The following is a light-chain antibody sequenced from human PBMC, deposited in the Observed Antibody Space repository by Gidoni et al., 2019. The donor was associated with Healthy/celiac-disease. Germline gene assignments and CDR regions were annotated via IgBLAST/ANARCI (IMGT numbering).Light chain of an antibody. Sequence: SLFTHPPSVSSPPGPKVTLSCSGSSSNIGNNYVSWYQQLPGTAPKLLIYENNKRPSGIPDRFSGSKSGTSATLGITGLQTGDEADYYCGTWDSSPSAGVFGTGTKVTVL. CDR3: GTWDSSPSAGV. V-gene: IGLV1-51*02. J-gene: IGLJ1*01. CDR1: SSNIGNNY. CDR2: ENN.